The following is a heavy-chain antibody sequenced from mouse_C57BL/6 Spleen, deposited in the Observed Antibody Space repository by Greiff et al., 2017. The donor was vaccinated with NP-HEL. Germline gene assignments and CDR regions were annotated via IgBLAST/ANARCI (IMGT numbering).Heavy chain of an antibody. CDR3: ARGGLSGYFDV. CDR2: IYPGDGDT. V-gene: IGHV1-82*01. CDR1: GYAFSSSW. Sequence: QVQLQQSGPELVKPGASVKISCKASGYAFSSSWMNWVKQRPGKGLEWIGRIYPGDGDTNYNGKFKGKATLTADKSSSTAYMQLSSLTSEDSAVYFCARGGLSGYFDVWGTGTTVTVSS. J-gene: IGHJ1*03.